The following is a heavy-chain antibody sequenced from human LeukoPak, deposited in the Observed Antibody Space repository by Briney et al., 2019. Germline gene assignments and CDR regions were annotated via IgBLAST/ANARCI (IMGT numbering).Heavy chain of an antibody. D-gene: IGHD3-10*01. CDR2: LYSKSTA. V-gene: IGHV4-59*13. Sequence: SGPTLLDPSVPLSLTCTVAGGSTSTFCWSWIRQPPGKVLEGVGYLYSKSTANYNPSPKSPTTISVDTSKNQVCLKLTPVTTTDTAVYYCARAGLYHASGNYPGYWGQGSLVTVPS. CDR1: GGSTSTFC. J-gene: IGHJ4*02. CDR3: ARAGLYHASGNYPGY.